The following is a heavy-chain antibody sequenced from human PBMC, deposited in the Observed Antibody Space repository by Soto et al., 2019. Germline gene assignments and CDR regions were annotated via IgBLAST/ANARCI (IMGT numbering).Heavy chain of an antibody. V-gene: IGHV3-48*01. CDR1: GFTFSSYS. D-gene: IGHD1-26*01. CDR3: AREGGSLNWFDP. CDR2: ISSSSSTI. J-gene: IGHJ5*02. Sequence: EVRLVESGGGLVQPGGSLRLSCAASGFTFSSYSMNWVRQAPGKGLEWVSYISSSSSTIYYADSVKGRFTISRDNAKNSLYRQMNSLRAEDAAVYYWAREGGSLNWFDPWGQGTLVTVSS.